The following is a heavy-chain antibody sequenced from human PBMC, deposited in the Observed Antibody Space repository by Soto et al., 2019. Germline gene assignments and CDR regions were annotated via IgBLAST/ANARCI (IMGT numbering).Heavy chain of an antibody. D-gene: IGHD1-26*01. Sequence: EVQLVESGGGLVQPGGSLRLSCAASGFTFSSYWMHWVRQAPGKGLVWVSRINSDGSSTSYADSVKGRFTISRDNAKNTLYLQTNSLRAEDTAVYYCARGGSLNWYFDLWGRGTLVTVSS. J-gene: IGHJ2*01. V-gene: IGHV3-74*01. CDR1: GFTFSSYW. CDR3: ARGGSLNWYFDL. CDR2: INSDGSST.